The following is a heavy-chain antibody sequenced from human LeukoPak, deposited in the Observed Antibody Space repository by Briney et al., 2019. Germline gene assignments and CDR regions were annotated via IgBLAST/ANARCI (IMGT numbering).Heavy chain of an antibody. V-gene: IGHV3-15*01. Sequence: GGSLRLSCAASGFTFSNAWMSWVRQAPGKGLEWVGRIQSKTDGGTTDHAAPVKGRFTISRDDSKNTLYLQMNSLKTEDTAVYYCTTVPYGDYWGQGTLVTVSS. CDR2: IQSKTDGGTT. D-gene: IGHD4-17*01. CDR3: TTVPYGDY. CDR1: GFTFSNAW. J-gene: IGHJ4*02.